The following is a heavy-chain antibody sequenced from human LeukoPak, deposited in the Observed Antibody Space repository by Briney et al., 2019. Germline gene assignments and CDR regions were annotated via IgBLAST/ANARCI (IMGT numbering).Heavy chain of an antibody. D-gene: IGHD3-10*01. V-gene: IGHV3-48*01. Sequence: GGSLRLSCAASGFTFSSYSMNWVRQAPGKGLEWVSYISSSSNTIYYADSVKGRFTISRDNAKNSLYLQMNSLRAEDTAVYYCARNYGSGSYLAFDYWGQGTLVTVSS. CDR2: ISSSSNTI. CDR3: ARNYGSGSYLAFDY. J-gene: IGHJ4*02. CDR1: GFTFSSYS.